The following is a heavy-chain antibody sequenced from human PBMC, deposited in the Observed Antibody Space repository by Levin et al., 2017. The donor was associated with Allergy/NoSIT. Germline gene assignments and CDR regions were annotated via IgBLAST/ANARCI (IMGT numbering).Heavy chain of an antibody. CDR2: IRSKAYGGTT. Sequence: GESLKISCTASGFTFGDYAMSWFRQAPGKGLEWVGFIRSKAYGGTTEYAASVKGRFTISRDDSKSIAYLQMNSLKTEDTAVYYCTREAIFGVVETDYWGQGTLVTVSS. D-gene: IGHD3-3*01. CDR3: TREAIFGVVETDY. CDR1: GFTFGDYA. J-gene: IGHJ4*02. V-gene: IGHV3-49*03.